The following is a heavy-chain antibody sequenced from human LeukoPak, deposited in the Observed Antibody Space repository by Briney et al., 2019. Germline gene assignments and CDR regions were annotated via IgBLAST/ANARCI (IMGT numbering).Heavy chain of an antibody. D-gene: IGHD3-10*01. CDR2: INHSGST. V-gene: IGHV4-34*01. CDR1: GGSFSGYY. Sequence: SETLSLTCAVYGGSFSGYYWSWIRQPPGKGLEWIGEINHSGSTNYNPSLKSRVTISVDTSKNQFSLKLSSVTAADTAVYYCARHISYYYGSGSRVKGNWFDPWGQGTLVTVSS. J-gene: IGHJ5*02. CDR3: ARHISYYYGSGSRVKGNWFDP.